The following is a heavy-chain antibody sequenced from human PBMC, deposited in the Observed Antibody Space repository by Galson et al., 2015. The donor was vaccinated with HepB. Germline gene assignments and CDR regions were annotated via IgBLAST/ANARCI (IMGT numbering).Heavy chain of an antibody. CDR2: IKQDGNEK. CDR1: GFTFSSYW. D-gene: IGHD2-2*01. V-gene: IGHV3-7*01. CDR3: ARVVRGGSGVFDY. Sequence: SLRLSCAASGFTFSSYWMSWVRQAPGKGLEWVANIKQDGNEKYYVDSVKGRFTISRDNAKNSLYLQMNSLRAEDTAVYYCARVVRGGSGVFDYWGQGTLVTVSS. J-gene: IGHJ4*02.